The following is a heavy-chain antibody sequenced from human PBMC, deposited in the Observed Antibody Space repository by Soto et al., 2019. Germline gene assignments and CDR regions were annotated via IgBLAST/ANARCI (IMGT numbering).Heavy chain of an antibody. CDR3: ARRGIAAEGLYYFDY. V-gene: IGHV5-51*01. D-gene: IGHD6-13*01. CDR2: IYPGDSDT. Sequence: LGESLKISCKGSGYSFTSYWIGWVRQMPGKGLEWMGIIYPGDSDTRYSPSFQGQVTISADKSISTAYLQWSSLKASDTAMYYCARRGIAAEGLYYFDYWGQGTLVTVSS. J-gene: IGHJ4*02. CDR1: GYSFTSYW.